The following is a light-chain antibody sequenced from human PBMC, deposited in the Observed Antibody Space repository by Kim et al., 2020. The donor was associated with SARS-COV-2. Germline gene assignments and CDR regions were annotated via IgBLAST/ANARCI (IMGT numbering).Light chain of an antibody. V-gene: IGLV3-1*01. Sequence: SYELTRPPSVSVSPGQTASITCSGDKLGDKYACWYQQKPGQSPVLVIYQDSKRPSGIPERFSGSISGNTATLTISGTQAMDEADYYCQAWDSSTAVFGGG. CDR1: KLGDKY. CDR3: QAWDSSTAV. J-gene: IGLJ3*02. CDR2: QDS.